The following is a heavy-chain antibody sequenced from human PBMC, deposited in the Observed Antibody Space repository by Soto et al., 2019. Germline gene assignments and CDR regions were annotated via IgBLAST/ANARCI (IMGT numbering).Heavy chain of an antibody. CDR2: ISGSGATT. Sequence: GGSLRLSCAASGFTFSNFSMSWVRQAPGGGLQWVSSISGSGATTYYGDSVKGRFTISRDNSKNTVSLQMNSLRAEDSAVYYCVSGMTTVTPERFDPWGQGTLVTVSS. V-gene: IGHV3-23*01. J-gene: IGHJ5*02. CDR1: GFTFSNFS. CDR3: VSGMTTVTPERFDP. D-gene: IGHD4-4*01.